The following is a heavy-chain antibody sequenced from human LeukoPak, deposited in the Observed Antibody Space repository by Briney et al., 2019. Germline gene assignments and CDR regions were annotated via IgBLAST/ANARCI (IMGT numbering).Heavy chain of an antibody. CDR3: ARAVSGRLDY. CDR2: IYYSGST. CDR1: GGSISSGGYY. V-gene: IGHV4-31*03. D-gene: IGHD6-19*01. J-gene: IGHJ4*02. Sequence: SQTLSLTCTVSGGSISSGGYYWSWIRQHPGKGLEWIGYIYYSGSTNYNPSLKSRVTISVDTSKNQFSLKLSSVTAADTAIYYCARAVSGRLDYWGQGTLVTVSS.